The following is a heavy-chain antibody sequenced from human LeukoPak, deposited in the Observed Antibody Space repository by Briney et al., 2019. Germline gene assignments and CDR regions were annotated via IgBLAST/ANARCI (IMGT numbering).Heavy chain of an antibody. CDR1: GYTFTSYP. Sequence: GASVKVSCKASGYTFTSYPMHWVRQAPGQRLEWMGWINAGNGDTKYSQDFQGRVTITRDTSTSTAYMELRSLRSDDTAVYYCARGASGDVWFGELLDYWGQGTLVTVSS. CDR3: ARGASGDVWFGELLDY. J-gene: IGHJ4*02. D-gene: IGHD3-10*01. CDR2: INAGNGDT. V-gene: IGHV1-3*01.